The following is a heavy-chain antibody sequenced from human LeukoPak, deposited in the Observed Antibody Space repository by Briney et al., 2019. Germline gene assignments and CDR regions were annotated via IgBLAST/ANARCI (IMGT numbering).Heavy chain of an antibody. CDR3: ATWSNAWEFDY. D-gene: IGHD1-26*01. CDR2: IKQDGSEK. J-gene: IGHJ4*02. Sequence: PGGSLRLSCAASGFTFSSYWMSWVRQAPGKGLEWVANIKQDGSEKYYVDSVKGRFTISRDNAKNSLYLQMSSLRAEDTAVYYCATWSNAWEFDYWGQGTLVSVSS. V-gene: IGHV3-7*05. CDR1: GFTFSSYW.